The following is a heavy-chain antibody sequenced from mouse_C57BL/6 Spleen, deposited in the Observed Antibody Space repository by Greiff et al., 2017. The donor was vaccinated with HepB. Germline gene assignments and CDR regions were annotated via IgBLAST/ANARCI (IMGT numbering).Heavy chain of an antibody. CDR2: ISSGSSTI. Sequence: DVMLVESGGGLVKPGGSLKLSCAASGFTFSDYGMHWVRQAPEKGLEWVAYISSGSSTIYYADTVKGRFTISRDNAKNTLFLQMTSLRSEDTAMYYCARQVTTVVDYFDYWGQGTTLTVSS. J-gene: IGHJ2*01. V-gene: IGHV5-17*01. CDR3: ARQVTTVVDYFDY. CDR1: GFTFSDYG. D-gene: IGHD1-1*01.